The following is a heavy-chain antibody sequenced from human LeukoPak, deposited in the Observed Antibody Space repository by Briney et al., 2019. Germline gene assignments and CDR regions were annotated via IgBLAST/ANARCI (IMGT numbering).Heavy chain of an antibody. CDR1: GGSISSYY. Sequence: SETLSLTCTVSGGSISSYYWSWIRQPPGKGLEWIGYIYYSGSTNYNPSLKSRVTISVDTSKNQFSLKLSSVTAADTAVYYCARGSRLYAGIDYWGQGTLVTVSS. V-gene: IGHV4-59*01. CDR3: ARGSRLYAGIDY. J-gene: IGHJ4*02. D-gene: IGHD2/OR15-2a*01. CDR2: IYYSGST.